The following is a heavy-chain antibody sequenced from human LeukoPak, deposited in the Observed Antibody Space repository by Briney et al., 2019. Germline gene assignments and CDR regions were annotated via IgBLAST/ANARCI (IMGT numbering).Heavy chain of an antibody. J-gene: IGHJ4*02. CDR2: TRSKAYGGTT. Sequence: GGSLRLSCTASGFTFGDYAMSWFRQAPGKGLEWVGFTRSKAYGGTTVYAASVKGRFTVSRDDSKSIAYLQMNSLKTEDTAVYYCTRNEPGDYYPNYWGQGTLVTVSS. CDR1: GFTFGDYA. CDR3: TRNEPGDYYPNY. D-gene: IGHD4-17*01. V-gene: IGHV3-49*03.